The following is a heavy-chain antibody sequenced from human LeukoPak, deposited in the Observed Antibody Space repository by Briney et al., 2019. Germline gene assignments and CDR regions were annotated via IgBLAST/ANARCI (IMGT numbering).Heavy chain of an antibody. CDR3: ARDIGYYDFWSGPFDY. J-gene: IGHJ4*02. V-gene: IGHV3-23*01. CDR2: ISGSGGST. Sequence: GGSLRLSCAASGFTFSSYAMSWVRQAPGKGLEWVSAISGSGGSTYYADSVKGRFTISRDNAKNSLYLQMNSLTAEDTAVYYCARDIGYYDFWSGPFDYWGQGTPVTVSS. D-gene: IGHD3-3*01. CDR1: GFTFSSYA.